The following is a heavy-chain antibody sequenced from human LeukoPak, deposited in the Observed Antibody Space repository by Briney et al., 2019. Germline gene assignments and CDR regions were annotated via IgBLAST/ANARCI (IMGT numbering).Heavy chain of an antibody. CDR1: GFTFSSHA. V-gene: IGHV3-30*04. D-gene: IGHD5-12*01. CDR2: ISYDGSNK. CDR3: AREDSGYDSLGAFDI. Sequence: PPGGSLRLSCAASGFTFSSHAMQWVRQAPGKGLEWVAVISYDGSNKYYADSVKGRFTISRDNSKNTLYLQMNSLRAEDTAVYYCAREDSGYDSLGAFDIWGQGTMVPVSS. J-gene: IGHJ3*02.